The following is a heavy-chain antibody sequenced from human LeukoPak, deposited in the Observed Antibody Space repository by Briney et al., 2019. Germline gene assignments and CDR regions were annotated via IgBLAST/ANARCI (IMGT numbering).Heavy chain of an antibody. CDR2: IYYSGST. V-gene: IGHV4-39*07. CDR3: ARAVATSVDYYYMDV. J-gene: IGHJ6*03. CDR1: GGSISSSSYY. Sequence: SETLSLTCTVSGGSISSSSYYWGWIRQPPGKGLEWIGSIYYSGSTYYNPSLKSRVTISVDTSKNQFSLKLSSVTVADTAVYYCARAVATSVDYYYMDVWGKGTTVTVSS. D-gene: IGHD5-12*01.